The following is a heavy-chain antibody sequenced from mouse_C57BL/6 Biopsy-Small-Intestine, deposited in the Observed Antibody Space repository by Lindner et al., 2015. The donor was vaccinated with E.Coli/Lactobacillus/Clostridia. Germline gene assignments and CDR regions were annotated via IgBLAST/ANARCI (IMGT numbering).Heavy chain of an antibody. D-gene: IGHD2-4*01. J-gene: IGHJ4*01. V-gene: IGHV1S61*01. CDR3: ARSSVYFEMSSHYAY. CDR2: IIPALNIA. Sequence: SVKVSCKASGGTFTTYAISWVRQAPGQGLEWTGRIIPALNIANYAQKFHGRVTITADTSTNTSYMEFSSLRSDDTAVYYCARSSVYFEMSSHYAYWGQGTLVTVSS. CDR1: GGTFTTYA.